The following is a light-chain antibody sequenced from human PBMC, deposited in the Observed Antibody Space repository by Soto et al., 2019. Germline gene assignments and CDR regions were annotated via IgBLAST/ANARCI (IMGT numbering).Light chain of an antibody. J-gene: IGKJ5*01. CDR1: QSVSSY. CDR3: QQRSNWPSIT. V-gene: IGKV3-11*01. Sequence: IELTHSPATLSLSPWEIATLSCRASQSVSSYLAWYQQKPGQAPRLLIYDASSRATGIPARFSGSGSGTDFTLTISSLEPEDFAVYYCQQRSNWPSITFGQATRLEIK. CDR2: DAS.